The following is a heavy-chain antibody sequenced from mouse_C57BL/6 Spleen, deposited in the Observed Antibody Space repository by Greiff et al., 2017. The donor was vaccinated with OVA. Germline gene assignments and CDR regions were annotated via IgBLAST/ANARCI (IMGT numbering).Heavy chain of an antibody. CDR3: ARGDSSGYGSWFAY. V-gene: IGHV1-80*01. J-gene: IGHJ3*01. D-gene: IGHD3-2*02. CDR2: IYPGDGDT. Sequence: VQLQQSGAELVKPGASVKISCKASGYAFSSYWMNWVKQRPGKGLEWIGQIYPGDGDTNYNGKFKGKATLTADKSSSTAYMQLSSLTSEDSAVYFWARGDSSGYGSWFAYWGQGTLVTVSA. CDR1: GYAFSSYW.